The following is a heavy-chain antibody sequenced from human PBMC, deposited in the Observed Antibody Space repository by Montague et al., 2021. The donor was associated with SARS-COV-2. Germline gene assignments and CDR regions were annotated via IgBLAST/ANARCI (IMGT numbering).Heavy chain of an antibody. CDR1: GFTFSNYW. CDR3: AREVFKEGDY. J-gene: IGHJ4*02. Sequence: SLRLSCAASGFTFSNYWMHRVRQAPGEGLVWVSLISSDGRTTSYVDSVKGRFTISRDNARNTLYLQMTSLRADDTAVYYCAREVFKEGDYWGQGTLVTVSS. V-gene: IGHV3-74*01. CDR2: ISSDGRTT. D-gene: IGHD1-14*01.